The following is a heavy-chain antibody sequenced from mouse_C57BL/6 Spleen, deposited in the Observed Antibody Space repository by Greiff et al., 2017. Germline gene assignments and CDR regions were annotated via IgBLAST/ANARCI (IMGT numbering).Heavy chain of an antibody. V-gene: IGHV1-18*01. Sequence: VQLQQSGPELVKPGASVKIPCKASGYTFTDYNMDWVKQSHGKSLEWIGDINPNNGGTIYNQKFKGKATLTVDKSSSTAYMELRSLTSEDTAVYYCARSGYSNYGWYFDVWGTGTTVTVSS. CDR2: INPNNGGT. D-gene: IGHD2-5*01. CDR3: ARSGYSNYGWYFDV. CDR1: GYTFTDYN. J-gene: IGHJ1*03.